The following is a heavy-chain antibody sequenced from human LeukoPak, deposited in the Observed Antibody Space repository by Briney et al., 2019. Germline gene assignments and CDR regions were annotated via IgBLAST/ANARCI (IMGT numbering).Heavy chain of an antibody. CDR3: VRRADFWALPEHTYSFDY. CDR1: GYSISRFY. V-gene: IGHV4-59*12. CDR2: TQNSGNT. D-gene: IGHD3/OR15-3a*01. J-gene: IGHJ4*02. Sequence: SETLSLTCTVSGYSISRFYWTWIRQPPGKGLEWIGYTQNSGNTNYNPSLKGRVSISLDTSKNQFSLSLSSVTAADTAVYFCVRRADFWALPEHTYSFDYWGQGALVTVSS.